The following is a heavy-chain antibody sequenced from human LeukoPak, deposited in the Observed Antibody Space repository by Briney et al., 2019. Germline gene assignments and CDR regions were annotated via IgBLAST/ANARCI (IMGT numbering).Heavy chain of an antibody. CDR1: GFTFSSYG. V-gene: IGHV3-30*18. Sequence: PGGSLRLSCAASGFTFSSYGMHWVRQAPGKGLEWVAVISYDGSNKYYADSVKGRFTISRDNSKNTLYLQMNSLRAEDTAVYYCAKERAFLEWLLPTYYYYYGMDVWGQGTTVTVSS. CDR2: ISYDGSNK. J-gene: IGHJ6*02. CDR3: AKERAFLEWLLPTYYYYYGMDV. D-gene: IGHD3-3*01.